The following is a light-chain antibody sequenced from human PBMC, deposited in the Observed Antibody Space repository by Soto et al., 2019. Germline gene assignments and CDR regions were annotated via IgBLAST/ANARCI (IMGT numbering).Light chain of an antibody. V-gene: IGLV2-14*01. Sequence: QSVLTQPASVSGSPGQSITISCTGSRSDVGGYNYVSWYQQYPGRVPKLLIYEVSNRPSGISWRFSGSKSGNTASLTISGLQAEDEADYYCSSYTTSKTRLFGGGTKVTV. CDR3: SSYTTSKTRL. CDR1: RSDVGGYNY. J-gene: IGLJ3*02. CDR2: EVS.